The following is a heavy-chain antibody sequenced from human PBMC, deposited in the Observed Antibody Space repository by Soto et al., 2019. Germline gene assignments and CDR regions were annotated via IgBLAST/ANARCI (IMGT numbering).Heavy chain of an antibody. CDR1: GGSFSGYF. CDR2: INHSGST. CDR3: ARGLRNYYGSGSYYGTRWFDP. J-gene: IGHJ5*02. V-gene: IGHV4-34*01. Sequence: SETLSLTCAVYGGSFSGYFWSWIRQPPGKGLEWIGEINHSGSTNCNPSLKSRVTISVDTSKNQFSLKLSSVTAADTAVYYCARGLRNYYGSGSYYGTRWFDPWGQGTLVTVSS. D-gene: IGHD3-10*01.